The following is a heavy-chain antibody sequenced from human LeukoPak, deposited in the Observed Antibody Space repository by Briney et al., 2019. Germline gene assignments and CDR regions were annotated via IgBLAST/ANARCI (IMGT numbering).Heavy chain of an antibody. D-gene: IGHD4-11*01. V-gene: IGHV3-48*04. Sequence: GGSLRLSCAASGFTFSSYSMNWVRQAPGKGLEWVSYISSSSSTIYYADSVKGRFTISRDSAKNTLYLQMNSLRAEDTAVYYCAKDETVTYFDYWGQGTLVTVSS. CDR2: ISSSSSTI. J-gene: IGHJ4*02. CDR1: GFTFSSYS. CDR3: AKDETVTYFDY.